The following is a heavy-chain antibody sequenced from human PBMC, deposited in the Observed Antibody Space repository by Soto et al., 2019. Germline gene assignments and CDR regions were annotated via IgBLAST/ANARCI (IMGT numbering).Heavy chain of an antibody. J-gene: IGHJ5*02. CDR3: ARGKRADRFAN. D-gene: IGHD3-22*01. CDR1: GESLNYFY. Sequence: VHLQQWGAGLLKPSETLSLTCAVYGESLNYFYWSWIRQAPGKGLEWIGEFYDGGTINYNPSLKSRVAILATTSSNQFSLRLTSVTAADTAIYYCARGKRADRFANWGQGTLVTVSS. V-gene: IGHV4-34*01. CDR2: FYDGGTI.